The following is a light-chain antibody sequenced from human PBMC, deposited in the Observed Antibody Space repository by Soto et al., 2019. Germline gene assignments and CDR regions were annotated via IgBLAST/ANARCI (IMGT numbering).Light chain of an antibody. CDR3: QQYGGSPLFT. J-gene: IGKJ3*01. CDR2: DAS. CDR1: QSVSSSF. Sequence: EIVLTQSPGTLSLSPGERAALSCRASQSVSSSFLAWYQQKPGQAPRLLITDASSRATGIPDRFSGSGSGTDFTLTISKLEAEDFAVYFCQQYGGSPLFTFGPGTRVDFK. V-gene: IGKV3-20*01.